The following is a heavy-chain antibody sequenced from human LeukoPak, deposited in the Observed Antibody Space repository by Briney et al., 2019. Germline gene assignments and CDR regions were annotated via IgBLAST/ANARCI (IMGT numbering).Heavy chain of an antibody. D-gene: IGHD3-22*01. CDR2: IYSGGST. CDR3: ARDRMGDDSSGYYWY. Sequence: GGSLRLSCAASGFSFSTYWMSWVRQTPGKGLEWVSVIYSGGSTYYADSVKGRFTISRDNSKNTLYLQMNSLRAEDTAVYYCARDRMGDDSSGYYWYWGQGTLVTVSS. J-gene: IGHJ4*02. CDR1: GFSFSTYW. V-gene: IGHV3-66*02.